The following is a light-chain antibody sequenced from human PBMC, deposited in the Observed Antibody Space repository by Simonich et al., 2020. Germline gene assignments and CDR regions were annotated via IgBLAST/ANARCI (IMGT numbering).Light chain of an antibody. CDR3: QSYDSSNHRGV. J-gene: IGLJ2*01. CDR2: EDN. Sequence: NFMLTQPHSVSESQGKTVTISCTRSSGSIASNYVQWYQQRPGSAPTTVIYEDNQRPSGVPDRFSGSIDSSSNSASLTISGLKTEDEADYYCQSYDSSNHRGVFGGGTKLTVL. V-gene: IGLV6-57*03. CDR1: SGSIASNY.